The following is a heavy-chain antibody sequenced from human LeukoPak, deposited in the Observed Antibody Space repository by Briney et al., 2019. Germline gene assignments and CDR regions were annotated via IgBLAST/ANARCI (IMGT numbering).Heavy chain of an antibody. J-gene: IGHJ4*02. Sequence: GGSLRLACAASGFTFNAYGMNWVRQAPGKGLEWLSYIGPGPSHTYYADSVRGRFVISRDDAKSSLYLQMSSLRAEDTAMYYCGRDYVTMAPDYGGLGTLVTVSS. CDR2: IGPGPSHT. V-gene: IGHV3-21*01. D-gene: IGHD3-10*02. CDR1: GFTFNAYG. CDR3: GRDYVTMAPDY.